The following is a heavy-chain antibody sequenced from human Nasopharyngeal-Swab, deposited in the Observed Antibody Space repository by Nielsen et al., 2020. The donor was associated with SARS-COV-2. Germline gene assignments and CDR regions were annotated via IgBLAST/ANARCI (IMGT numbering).Heavy chain of an antibody. CDR2: INPNSGGT. Sequence: ASVKVSCKASGYTFTGYYMHWVRQAPGQGLEWMGRINPNSGGTNYAQKFQGRVTMTRDTSISTAYMELSRLRSDDTAVYYCARPRRGYSYGYFDYWGQGTQVTVSS. J-gene: IGHJ4*02. CDR3: ARPRRGYSYGYFDY. CDR1: GYTFTGYY. V-gene: IGHV1-2*06. D-gene: IGHD5-18*01.